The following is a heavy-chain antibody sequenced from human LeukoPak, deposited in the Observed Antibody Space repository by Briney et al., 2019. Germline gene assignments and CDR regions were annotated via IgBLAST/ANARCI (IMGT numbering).Heavy chain of an antibody. CDR2: ISYDGSDK. CDR3: AKLPDYILELKTWFDP. D-gene: IGHD1-7*01. Sequence: PGGSLRLSCAASGFTFSLYTMHWVRQAPGKGLEWVALISYDGSDKYYADSVKGRFTISRDNSKNTLYLQMNSLRAEDTAVYYCAKLPDYILELKTWFDPWGQGILVTVSS. J-gene: IGHJ5*02. CDR1: GFTFSLYT. V-gene: IGHV3-30*04.